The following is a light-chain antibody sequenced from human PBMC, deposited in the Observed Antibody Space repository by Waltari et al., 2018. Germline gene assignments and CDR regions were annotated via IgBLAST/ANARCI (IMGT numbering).Light chain of an antibody. V-gene: IGLV3-1*01. J-gene: IGLJ1*01. CDR3: QTWDSNIFV. CDR1: HWGRNW. Sequence: SFELTQPSSVSVSPGQTASIACSGDHWGRNWTSWYQQKAGQSPVLVIYADSERPSGVPGRFSAARSGDTVTLNISGTQDLDEADYYCQTWDSNIFVFGPGTKVTVL. CDR2: ADS.